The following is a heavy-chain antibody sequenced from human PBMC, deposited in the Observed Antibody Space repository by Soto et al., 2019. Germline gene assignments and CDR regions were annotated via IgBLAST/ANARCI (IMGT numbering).Heavy chain of an antibody. Sequence: PSETLSLTCNVSGDSMTSPPYYWGWIRQPPGKGLEWIGTVYYSGATYYNPSLRGRLTVSADTSKNYFSLRLTSVTAADTAVYYCAPHDDWFDPWGQGILVTVSS. CDR3: APHDDWFDP. J-gene: IGHJ5*02. CDR2: VYYSGAT. V-gene: IGHV4-39*02. CDR1: GDSMTSPPYY. D-gene: IGHD3-16*01.